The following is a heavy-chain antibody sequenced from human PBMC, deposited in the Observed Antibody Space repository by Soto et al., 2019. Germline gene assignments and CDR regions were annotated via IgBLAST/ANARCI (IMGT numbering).Heavy chain of an antibody. Sequence: SETLSLTCTVSGGSISSYYWSWIRQPPGKGLEWIGYIYYSGSTNYNPSLKSRVTISVDTSKNQFSLKLSSVTAADTAVYYCARSVDTAMDFDYWGQGTLVTVS. J-gene: IGHJ4*02. CDR1: GGSISSYY. D-gene: IGHD5-18*01. V-gene: IGHV4-59*01. CDR2: IYYSGST. CDR3: ARSVDTAMDFDY.